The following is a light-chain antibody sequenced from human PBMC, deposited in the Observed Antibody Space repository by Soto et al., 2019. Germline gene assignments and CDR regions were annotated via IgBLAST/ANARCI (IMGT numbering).Light chain of an antibody. V-gene: IGLV2-14*01. J-gene: IGLJ1*01. CDR3: QSYDSSLSGLYV. CDR2: EVS. Sequence: QSVLTQPASVSGSPGQSITISCTGTSSDVGGYNYVSWYQQHPGKAPKLMIYEVSNRPSGVPDRFSGSKSGTSASLAITGLQAEDEADYYCQSYDSSLSGLYVFGTGTKVTVL. CDR1: SSDVGGYNY.